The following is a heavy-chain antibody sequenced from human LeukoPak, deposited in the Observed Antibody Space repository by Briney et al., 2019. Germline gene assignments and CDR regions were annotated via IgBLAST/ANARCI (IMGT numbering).Heavy chain of an antibody. V-gene: IGHV4-31*03. J-gene: IGHJ6*02. Sequence: SETLSLTCTVSGGSISSGGYYWSWIRQHPGKGLEWIGYIYYSGSTYYNPSLKSRVTISVDTSKNQFSLKLSSVTAEDTAVYYCARMGAGITIFGVVIPTYYYYGMDVWGQGTTVTVSS. CDR1: GGSISSGGYY. D-gene: IGHD3-3*01. CDR3: ARMGAGITIFGVVIPTYYYYGMDV. CDR2: IYYSGST.